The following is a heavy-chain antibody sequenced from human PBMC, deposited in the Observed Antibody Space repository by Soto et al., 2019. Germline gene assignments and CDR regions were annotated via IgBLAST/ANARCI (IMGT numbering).Heavy chain of an antibody. Sequence: SETLSLTCTVSGGSISSSSCYWGWIRQPPGKGLEWIGSIYYSGSTYYNPSLKSRVTISVDTSKNQFSLKLSSVTAADTAVYYCARLLRHNYYGMDVWGQGTTVTVSS. CDR1: GGSISSSSCY. V-gene: IGHV4-39*01. J-gene: IGHJ6*02. CDR3: ARLLRHNYYGMDV. CDR2: IYYSGST. D-gene: IGHD5-12*01.